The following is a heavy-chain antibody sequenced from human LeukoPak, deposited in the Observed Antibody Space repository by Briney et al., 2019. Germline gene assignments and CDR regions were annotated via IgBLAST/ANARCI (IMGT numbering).Heavy chain of an antibody. Sequence: PSETLSLTCTVSGGSISSSSYYWGWIRQPPGKGLEWIGYIYYSGSTNYNPSLKSRVTISVDTSKNQFSLKLSSVTAADTAVYYCARAVADAFDIWGQGTMVTVSS. V-gene: IGHV4-61*05. J-gene: IGHJ3*02. CDR3: ARAVADAFDI. CDR2: IYYSGST. CDR1: GGSISSSSYY. D-gene: IGHD6-19*01.